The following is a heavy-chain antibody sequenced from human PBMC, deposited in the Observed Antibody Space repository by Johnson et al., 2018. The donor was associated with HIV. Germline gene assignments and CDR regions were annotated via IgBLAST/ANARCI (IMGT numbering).Heavy chain of an antibody. V-gene: IGHV3-66*01. J-gene: IGHJ3*02. CDR2: IYTGGST. CDR1: GFTVSSYY. CDR3: ARKVRFGPFDI. Sequence: MLLVESGGGLVQPGGSLRLSCAASGFTVSSYYMNWVRQAPGKGLEWVSVIYTGGSTYYVDSVKGRFTISRDNSKNTLYLQMNSLRAEDTAVYYCARKVRFGPFDIWGQGTMVTVSS. D-gene: IGHD3-10*01.